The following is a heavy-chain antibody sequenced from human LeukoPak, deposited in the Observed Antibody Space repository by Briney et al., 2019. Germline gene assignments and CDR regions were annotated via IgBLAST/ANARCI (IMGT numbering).Heavy chain of an antibody. CDR2: IYYSGST. Sequence: SETLSLTCTVSGGSISSSSYHWGWIRQPPGKGLEWIGSIYYSGSTYYNPSLKSRVTISVDTSKNQFSLKLSSVTAADTAVYYCAREFGVNWSDPWGQGTLVTVSS. V-gene: IGHV4-39*02. D-gene: IGHD3-10*01. CDR3: AREFGVNWSDP. J-gene: IGHJ5*02. CDR1: GGSISSSSYH.